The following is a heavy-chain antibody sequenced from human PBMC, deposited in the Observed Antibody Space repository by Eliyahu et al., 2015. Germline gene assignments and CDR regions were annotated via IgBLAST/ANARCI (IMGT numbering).Heavy chain of an antibody. Sequence: QVQLVQSGAEVKKPGASVKVSCKASGYIFTGYYMHWVRQAPGQGLEWMGWINPNSGGTNYAQKFQDRVTITRDTSISTAYMELSRLRSDDTAVYYCARDPDQDIVVLPTATGDYWGQGTLVIVSS. CDR2: INPNSGGT. D-gene: IGHD2-2*01. CDR3: ARDPDQDIVVLPTATGDY. CDR1: GYIFTGYY. J-gene: IGHJ4*02. V-gene: IGHV1-2*02.